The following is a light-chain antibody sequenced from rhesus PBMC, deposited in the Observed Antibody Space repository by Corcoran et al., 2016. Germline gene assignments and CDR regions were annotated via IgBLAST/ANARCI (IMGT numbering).Light chain of an antibody. CDR2: SAS. V-gene: IGKV3-24*04. CDR1: QSVGST. CDR3: QKSNGWPWA. Sequence: ETVMMQSPATLSSSPGERATLSCRASQSVGSTLAWYQQKTGQAPKLLIYSASRRAPGIPDRFSGHGSGTDFTLTLGRLKPEDVGVYYCQKSNGWPWAFGQGTKVEIK. J-gene: IGKJ1*01.